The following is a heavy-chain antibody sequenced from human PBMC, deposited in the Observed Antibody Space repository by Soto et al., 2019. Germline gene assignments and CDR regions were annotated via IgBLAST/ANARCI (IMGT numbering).Heavy chain of an antibody. D-gene: IGHD7-27*01. Sequence: PGGSLRLSCAASGFTFSNAWMNWVRQAPGKGLEWVSTISGSGSSTYSADSVKGRFTISRDNSKNTLYLQMNSLRVEDTAIYYCAKAWGIDYWGQGTLVTVSS. CDR1: GFTFSNAW. CDR3: AKAWGIDY. V-gene: IGHV3-23*01. J-gene: IGHJ4*02. CDR2: ISGSGSST.